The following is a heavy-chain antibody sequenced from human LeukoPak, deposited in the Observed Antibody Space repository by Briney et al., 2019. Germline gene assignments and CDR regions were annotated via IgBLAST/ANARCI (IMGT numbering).Heavy chain of an antibody. CDR1: GGSISSYY. CDR2: IYYSGST. CDR3: ARAPIVVVPATTVPDAFDI. V-gene: IGHV4-59*01. D-gene: IGHD2-2*01. J-gene: IGHJ3*02. Sequence: SETLFLTCTVSGGSISSYYWSWIRQPPGKGLEWIGYIYYSGSTNYNPSLKSRVTISVDTSKNQFSLKLSSVTAADTAVYYCARAPIVVVPATTVPDAFDIWGQGTMVTVSS.